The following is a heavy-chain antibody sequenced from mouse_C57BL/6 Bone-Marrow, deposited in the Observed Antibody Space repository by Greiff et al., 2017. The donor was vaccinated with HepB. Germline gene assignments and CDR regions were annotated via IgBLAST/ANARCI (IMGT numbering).Heavy chain of an antibody. CDR1: GYTFTSYG. Sequence: VQLQQSGAELARPGASVKLSCKASGYTFTSYGISWVKQRTGQGLEWIGEIYPRSGNTYYNEKFKGKATLTADKSSSTAYMELRSLTSEDSAVYFCARYRDGTADFDNWGQGTTLTVSS. CDR3: ARYRDGTADFDN. D-gene: IGHD1-1*01. J-gene: IGHJ2*01. V-gene: IGHV1-81*01. CDR2: IYPRSGNT.